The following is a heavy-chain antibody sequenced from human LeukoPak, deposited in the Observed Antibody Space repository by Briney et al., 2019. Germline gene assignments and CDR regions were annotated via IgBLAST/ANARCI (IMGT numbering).Heavy chain of an antibody. CDR1: GFTFSNAW. CDR3: TTDLIVVVTATLQFDY. J-gene: IGHJ4*02. CDR2: IKSKTDGGTT. V-gene: IGHV3-15*01. D-gene: IGHD2-21*02. Sequence: GGSLRLSCAASGFTFSNAWMSWVRQAPGKGLEWVGRIKSKTDGGTTDYAAPVKGRFTISRDDSKNTLYLQMNSLKTEDTAVYYCTTDLIVVVTATLQFDYWGQGTLVTVSS.